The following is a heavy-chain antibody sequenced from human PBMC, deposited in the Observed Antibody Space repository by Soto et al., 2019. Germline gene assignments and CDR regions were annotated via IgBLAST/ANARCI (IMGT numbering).Heavy chain of an antibody. CDR2: IYYSGST. CDR1: GGSVRSGSYY. Sequence: PSETLSLTCTVSGGSVRSGSYYWSWIRQPPGKGLEWIGYIYYSGSTNYNPSLKSRVTISVDTSKNQFSLKLSSVTAADTAVYYCARAVRGVNGGWFDPWGQGTLVTVSS. CDR3: ARAVRGVNGGWFDP. V-gene: IGHV4-61*01. D-gene: IGHD3-10*01. J-gene: IGHJ5*02.